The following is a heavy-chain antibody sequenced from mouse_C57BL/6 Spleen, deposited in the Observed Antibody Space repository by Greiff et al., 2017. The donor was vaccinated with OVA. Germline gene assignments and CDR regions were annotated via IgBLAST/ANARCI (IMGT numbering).Heavy chain of an antibody. Sequence: VQLKESGPELVKPGASVKISCKASGYSFTGYYMNWVKQSPEKSLEWIGEINPSTGGTTYNQKFKAKATLTVDKSSSTAYMQLKSLTSEDSTVYYCARSPSYYGSSYGYFDVWGTGTTVTVSS. V-gene: IGHV1-42*01. CDR2: INPSTGGT. D-gene: IGHD1-1*01. CDR3: ARSPSYYGSSYGYFDV. J-gene: IGHJ1*03. CDR1: GYSFTGYY.